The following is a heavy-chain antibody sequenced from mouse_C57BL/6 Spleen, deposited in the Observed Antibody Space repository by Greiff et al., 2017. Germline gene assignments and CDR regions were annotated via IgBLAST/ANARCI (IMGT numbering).Heavy chain of an antibody. CDR3: ARDYGSRDWYFDV. V-gene: IGHV1-52*01. CDR1: GYTFTSYW. D-gene: IGHD1-1*01. Sequence: VQLQQPGAELVRPGSSVKLSCKASGYTFTSYWMHWVKQRPIQGLEWIGNIDPSDSETHYNQKFKDKATLTVAKSSSTAYMQLSSLTSEDSAVYYCARDYGSRDWYFDVWGTGTTVTVSS. J-gene: IGHJ1*03. CDR2: IDPSDSET.